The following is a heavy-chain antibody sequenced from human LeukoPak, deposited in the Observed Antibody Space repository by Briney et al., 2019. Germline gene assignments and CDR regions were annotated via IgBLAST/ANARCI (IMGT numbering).Heavy chain of an antibody. CDR2: IYYSGST. CDR3: AGGGDYGDYFDY. J-gene: IGHJ4*02. V-gene: IGHV4-39*07. CDR1: GGSISSSSYY. Sequence: PSETLSLTCTVSGGSISSSSYYWGWIRQPPGKGLEWIGSIYYSGSTYYNPSLKSRVTISVDTSKNQFSLKLSSVTAADPAVYYRAGGGDYGDYFDYWGQGTLVTVSS. D-gene: IGHD4-17*01.